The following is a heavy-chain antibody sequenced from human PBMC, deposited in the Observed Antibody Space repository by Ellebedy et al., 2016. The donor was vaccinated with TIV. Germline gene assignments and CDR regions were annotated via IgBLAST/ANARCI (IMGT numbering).Heavy chain of an antibody. CDR2: IIPILGIA. V-gene: IGHV1-69*04. D-gene: IGHD3-10*01. CDR1: GGTFSSYA. CDR3: ARDLVVRGVISYFDY. J-gene: IGHJ4*02. Sequence: SVKVSXXASGGTFSSYAISWVRQAPGQGLEWMGRIIPILGIANYAQKFQGRVTITADESTSTAYMELSSLRSEDTAVYYCARDLVVRGVISYFDYWGQGTLVTVSS.